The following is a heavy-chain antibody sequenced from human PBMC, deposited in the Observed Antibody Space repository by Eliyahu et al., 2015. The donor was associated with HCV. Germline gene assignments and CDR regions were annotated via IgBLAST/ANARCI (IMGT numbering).Heavy chain of an antibody. J-gene: IGHJ4*02. V-gene: IGHV1-2*02. CDR2: INPNSGGT. Sequence: QVQLVQSGAEVRKPGASVKVSCKASGYTFXGQHIHWVRQAPGQGLEWMGWINPNSGGTNYAPKFQGRVTMTRDTSISTAYMELSRLRFDDTAVYYCARPKSDSYAYGYIFDSWGQGTLVTVSS. CDR3: ARPKSDSYAYGYIFDS. CDR1: GYTFXGQH. D-gene: IGHD5-18*01.